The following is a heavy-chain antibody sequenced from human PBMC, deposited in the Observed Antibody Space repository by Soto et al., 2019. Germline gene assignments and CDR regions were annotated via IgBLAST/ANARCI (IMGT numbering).Heavy chain of an antibody. Sequence: NPSETLSLTCTVSGGSISSGGYYWSWIRQHPGKGLEWIGYIYYSGSTYYNPSLKSRVTISVDTSKNQFSLKLSSVTAADTAVYYCAGNSFGELLAWFDPWGQGTLVTVSS. D-gene: IGHD3-10*01. CDR2: IYYSGST. J-gene: IGHJ5*02. V-gene: IGHV4-31*03. CDR3: AGNSFGELLAWFDP. CDR1: GGSISSGGYY.